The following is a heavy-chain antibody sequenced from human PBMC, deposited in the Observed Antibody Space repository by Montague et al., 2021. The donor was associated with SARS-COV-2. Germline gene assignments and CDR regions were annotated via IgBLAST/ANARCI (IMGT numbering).Heavy chain of an antibody. J-gene: IGHJ5*02. V-gene: IGHV4-59*02. CDR2: IYYSGST. Sequence: SETLSLTCTVSGGSVSSYYWSWIRQSPGKGLQWLGFIYYSGSTDYNPSLKSRGNMSVDTSKNQLSLRLKSVTTADTAVYFCARAGGFYDYWSGYSSSAGFFDPWGQGILVTVSS. CDR3: ARAGGFYDYWSGYSSSAGFFDP. CDR1: GGSVSSYY. D-gene: IGHD3-3*01.